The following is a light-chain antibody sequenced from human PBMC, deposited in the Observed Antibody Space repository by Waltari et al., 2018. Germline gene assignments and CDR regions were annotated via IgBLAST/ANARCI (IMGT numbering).Light chain of an antibody. CDR2: DVS. CDR1: SSDVGRYKY. V-gene: IGLV2-14*03. J-gene: IGLJ1*01. Sequence: QSALTQPASVSGSPGQSITISCTGTSSDVGRYKYVSWYQQNPGKAPKLIIHDVSDRPLGVSNRFSGSKLGNTASLTISGLQAEDEADYYCSSYTSSKTYVFGTVTKVTVL. CDR3: SSYTSSKTYV.